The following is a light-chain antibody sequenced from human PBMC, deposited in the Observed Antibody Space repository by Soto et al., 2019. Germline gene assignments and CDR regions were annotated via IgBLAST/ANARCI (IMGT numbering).Light chain of an antibody. Sequence: VMTQSPLSLPVTPGEPASISSRSSQSLLLSNGYNYLDWYLQKPGQSPQLLIYLGSNRASGVPDRFSGSGSGTDFTLKISRVEAEDVGVYYCMQALQTPRAFGPGTKVDIK. J-gene: IGKJ3*01. V-gene: IGKV2-28*01. CDR2: LGS. CDR3: MQALQTPRA. CDR1: QSLLLSNGYNY.